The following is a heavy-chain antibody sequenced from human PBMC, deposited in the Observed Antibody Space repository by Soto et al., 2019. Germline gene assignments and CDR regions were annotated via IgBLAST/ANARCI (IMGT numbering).Heavy chain of an antibody. CDR1: GFTFSTYA. D-gene: IGHD2-21*01. J-gene: IGHJ3*02. Sequence: VQLLESGGELVQPGGSLRLSCAASGFTFSTYAMSWVCQAPGKGLEWISNIRGSNGRIDYADSVKGRFTISRDNSKNTLYLEMNSLRAEDTAVYYCAKDFGDPYAFDIWGQGAMVTVSS. CDR3: AKDFGDPYAFDI. V-gene: IGHV3-23*01. CDR2: IRGSNGRI.